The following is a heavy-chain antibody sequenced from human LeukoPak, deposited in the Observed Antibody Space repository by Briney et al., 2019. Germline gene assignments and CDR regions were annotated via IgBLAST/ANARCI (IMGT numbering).Heavy chain of an antibody. CDR1: GFTVGRNY. CDR3: ATDHRYSSDWYNYFRY. Sequence: GGSLRLSCTASGFTVGRNYMSWVRQAPGKGLEWASVIYGGGSTYYADSVKGRFTISRDNSKNTLYLQMNSLRPEDTAVYYCATDHRYSSDWYNYFRYWGQGTLVTVSS. D-gene: IGHD6-19*01. J-gene: IGHJ4*02. CDR2: IYGGGST. V-gene: IGHV3-66*01.